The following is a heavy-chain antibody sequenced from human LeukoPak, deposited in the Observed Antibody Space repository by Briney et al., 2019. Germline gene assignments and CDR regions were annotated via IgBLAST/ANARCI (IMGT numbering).Heavy chain of an antibody. CDR2: ISYDGIDK. CDR3: AKGSCSSTTCLKTD. V-gene: IGHV3-30*18. Sequence: PGGSLRLSCAASGFTFGSYAMHWVRQTPGKGLEWVAVISYDGIDKYYADSVKGRFAISRDNSKNTLYLQMNSLRSEDTAVYYCAKGSCSSTTCLKTDWGQGTPVTVSS. J-gene: IGHJ4*02. D-gene: IGHD2-2*01. CDR1: GFTFGSYA.